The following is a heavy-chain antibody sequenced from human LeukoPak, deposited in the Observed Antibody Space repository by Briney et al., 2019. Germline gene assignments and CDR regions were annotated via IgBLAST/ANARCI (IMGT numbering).Heavy chain of an antibody. J-gene: IGHJ4*02. CDR2: ISGSGGST. V-gene: IGHV3-23*01. Sequence: GGSLRLSCAASGFTFSSYAMSWVRQAPGKGLEWVSAISGSGGSTYYADSVKGRSTISRDNSKNTLYLQMNSLRAEDTAVYYCARMVRGVIAPFDYWGQGTLVTVSS. CDR1: GFTFSSYA. CDR3: ARMVRGVIAPFDY. D-gene: IGHD3-10*01.